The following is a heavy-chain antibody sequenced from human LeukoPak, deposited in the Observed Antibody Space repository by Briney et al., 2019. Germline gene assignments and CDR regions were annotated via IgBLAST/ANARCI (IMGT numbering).Heavy chain of an antibody. Sequence: GGSLRLSCAASGFTFSSYEMNWVRQAPGKGLEWVSYISSSGSTMYYADSVKGRFTISRDNAKNSLYLQMNSLRAEDTAVYYCASGDSSGYYSHGGAFDIWGQGTMVTVPS. V-gene: IGHV3-48*03. D-gene: IGHD3-22*01. CDR2: ISSSGSTM. CDR1: GFTFSSYE. CDR3: ASGDSSGYYSHGGAFDI. J-gene: IGHJ3*02.